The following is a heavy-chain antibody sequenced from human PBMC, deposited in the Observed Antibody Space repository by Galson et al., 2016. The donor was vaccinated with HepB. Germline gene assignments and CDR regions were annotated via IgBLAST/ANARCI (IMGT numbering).Heavy chain of an antibody. CDR3: AKDVVVAASYHYYYYDMDV. J-gene: IGHJ6*02. CDR1: GFTFSNYA. D-gene: IGHD2-15*01. Sequence: SLRLSCAASGFTFSNYAMHWVRQAPGKGLEWVAAISFDGSNPSYGDFVKGRFTISRDNSKNTLSLQMNSLRAEDTAVYYCAKDVVVAASYHYYYYDMDVWGQGTTVTVSS. CDR2: ISFDGSNP. V-gene: IGHV3-30*04.